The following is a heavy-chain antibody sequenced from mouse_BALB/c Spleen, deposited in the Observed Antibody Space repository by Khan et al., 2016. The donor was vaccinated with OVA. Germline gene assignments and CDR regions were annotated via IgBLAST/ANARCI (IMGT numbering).Heavy chain of an antibody. CDR1: GYSLTRYG. V-gene: IGHV2-9*02. CDR2: IWAGRST. J-gene: IGHJ2*01. Sequence: QVQLKESGPGLVAPSQSLSITCTVYGYSLTRYGVHWVRQPPGKGLEWLGLIWAGRSTNYNWALMSRLSISIDNTKGLVFLIRNSLQTDDTALYYCARAKYFVRYWGQGTTLTVSS. CDR3: ARAKYFVRY.